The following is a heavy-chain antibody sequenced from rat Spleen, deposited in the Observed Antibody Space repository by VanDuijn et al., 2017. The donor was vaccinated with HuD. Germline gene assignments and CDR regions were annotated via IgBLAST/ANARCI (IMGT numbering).Heavy chain of an antibody. V-gene: IGHV5-29*01. CDR2: ISYDGSST. CDR1: GFTLSDYY. J-gene: IGHJ2*01. CDR3: ARSRYTTDYYYEGFFDY. D-gene: IGHD1-6*01. Sequence: EVQLVESDGGLVQPGRSLKLSCAASGFTLSDYYMAWVRQAPTKGLEWVATISYDGSSTYYRDSVKGRFTISRDNAKSTLYLQMDSLRSEDTATYYCARSRYTTDYYYEGFFDYWGQGVMVTVSS.